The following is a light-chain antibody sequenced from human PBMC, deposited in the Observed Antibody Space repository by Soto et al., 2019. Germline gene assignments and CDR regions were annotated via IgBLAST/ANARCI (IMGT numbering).Light chain of an antibody. CDR2: EGN. CDR3: CSYAGTNTFV. J-gene: IGLJ1*01. Sequence: QSVLTQPASVSGSPGQSSTISCTGTSSDVGSYNLVSWYQQHPGKAPKLMIYEGNKRPSGVSNRFSGSKSANTASLTISGLQTEDEADYYCCSYAGTNTFVFGTGTKVTVL. V-gene: IGLV2-23*01. CDR1: SSDVGSYNL.